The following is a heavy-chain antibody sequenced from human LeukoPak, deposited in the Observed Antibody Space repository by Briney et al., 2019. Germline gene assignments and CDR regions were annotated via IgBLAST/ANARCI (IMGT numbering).Heavy chain of an antibody. V-gene: IGHV3-21*06. CDR1: GFTFSSYS. CDR2: ISSSSSYI. D-gene: IGHD3-22*01. J-gene: IGHJ4*02. CDR3: ASSHDSSGND. Sequence: PGGSLRLSCAASGFTFSSYSMNWVRQAPGKGLEWVSSISSSSSYIYYADSVKGRFIISRDNAKNSLYLQMNSLRDEDTAVYYCASSHDSSGNDWGQGTLVTVYS.